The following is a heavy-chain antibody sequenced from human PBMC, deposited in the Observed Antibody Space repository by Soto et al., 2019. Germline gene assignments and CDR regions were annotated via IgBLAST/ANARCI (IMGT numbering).Heavy chain of an antibody. V-gene: IGHV4-34*01. CDR1: GGSFSGYY. D-gene: IGHD3-16*02. Sequence: SETLSLTCAVYGGSFSGYYWSWIRQPPGKGLEWIGEINHSGSTNYNPSLKSRVTISVDTSKNQFSLKLSSVTAADTAVYYCARWSRLSDLGSFYYYYYYMDVWGKGTTVTVSS. CDR2: INHSGST. J-gene: IGHJ6*03. CDR3: ARWSRLSDLGSFYYYYYYMDV.